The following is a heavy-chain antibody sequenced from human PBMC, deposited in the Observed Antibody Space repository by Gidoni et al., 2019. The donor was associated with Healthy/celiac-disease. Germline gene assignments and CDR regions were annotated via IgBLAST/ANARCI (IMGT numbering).Heavy chain of an antibody. D-gene: IGHD3-22*01. Sequence: VQLRQWGAGRLNPSETRSLTCPFLGGSFSGYYWSWIRQPPGKGLEWVGEINHRGSTNYNPSLKSRVTISVDTSKNQFSLKLSSVTAADTAVYYCARAYMIVVAHDAFDIWGQGTMVTVSS. CDR1: GGSFSGYY. CDR3: ARAYMIVVAHDAFDI. CDR2: INHRGST. V-gene: IGHV4-34*01. J-gene: IGHJ3*02.